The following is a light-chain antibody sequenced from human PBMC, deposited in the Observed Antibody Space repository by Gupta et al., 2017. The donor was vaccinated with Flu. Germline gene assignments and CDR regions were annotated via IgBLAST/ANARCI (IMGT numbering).Light chain of an antibody. J-gene: IGKJ1*01. CDR2: EAS. Sequence: DIQMTQSPSTLSASVGDRVTITCRASQSISFWLAWYQQKPGKAPKLLIYEASTLQSGVPSRFSGSESGAEFTLTISSLQPDDFATYYCQQYKTYPWTFGQGSKVEIK. CDR1: QSISFW. CDR3: QQYKTYPWT. V-gene: IGKV1-5*03.